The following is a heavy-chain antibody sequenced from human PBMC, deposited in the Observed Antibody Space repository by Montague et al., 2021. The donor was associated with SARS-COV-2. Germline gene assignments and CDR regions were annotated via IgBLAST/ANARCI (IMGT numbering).Heavy chain of an antibody. CDR1: GFSLSTSGMR. CDR3: ARENYDILTGTTLGLDY. V-gene: IGHV2-70*04. CDR2: IDWDDDK. Sequence: PALVKPTQTLTLTCTFSGFSLSTSGMRASWIRQPPGKALEWLARIDWDDDKFCSTSLKTRLTISKDTSKNQVVLTMTNMDPVDTATYYCARENYDILTGTTLGLDYWGQGTLVTVSS. D-gene: IGHD3-9*01. J-gene: IGHJ4*02.